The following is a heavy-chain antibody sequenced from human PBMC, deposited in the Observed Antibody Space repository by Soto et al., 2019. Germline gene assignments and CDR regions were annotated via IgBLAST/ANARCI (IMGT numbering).Heavy chain of an antibody. CDR3: AKIRGGGYTT. V-gene: IGHV1-69*11. D-gene: IGHD5-18*01. CDR1: GGIVNSYG. J-gene: IGHJ5*02. CDR2: INPLLGST. Sequence: QVHLVQSGAEVKKPGSSVKVSCNPSGGIVNSYGISWVRQGPGQGLQWRGGINPLLGSTNYAEKFQGRITITGEDSGRTVYMEMNKLRPEDTATYFWAKIRGGGYTTWGQGTLVNVSS.